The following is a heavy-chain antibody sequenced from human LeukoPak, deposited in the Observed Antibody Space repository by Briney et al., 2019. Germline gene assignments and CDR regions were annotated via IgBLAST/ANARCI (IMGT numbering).Heavy chain of an antibody. Sequence: PSETLSLTCTVSGGSISFYYWTWIRQSAGKGLEWIGRIYTGGNTNYNPSLKSRAALSIDTSKNQFSLTLTSVTAADTAVYYCARDSRYYDFWSGYVDYWGQGILVTVSS. CDR3: ARDSRYYDFWSGYVDY. CDR1: GGSISFYY. D-gene: IGHD3-3*01. CDR2: IYTGGNT. J-gene: IGHJ4*02. V-gene: IGHV4-4*07.